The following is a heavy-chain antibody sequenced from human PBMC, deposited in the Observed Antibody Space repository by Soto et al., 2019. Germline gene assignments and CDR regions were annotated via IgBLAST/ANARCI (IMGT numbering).Heavy chain of an antibody. V-gene: IGHV3-30-3*01. Sequence: GGSLRLSCAASGFTFSSYAMHWVRQAPGKGLEWVAVISYDGSNKYYADSVKGRFTISRDNSKNTLYLQMNSLRAEDTAVYYCAREWDDGYYYYGMDVWGQGTTVTVSS. CDR1: GFTFSSYA. D-gene: IGHD1-1*01. CDR3: AREWDDGYYYYGMDV. CDR2: ISYDGSNK. J-gene: IGHJ6*02.